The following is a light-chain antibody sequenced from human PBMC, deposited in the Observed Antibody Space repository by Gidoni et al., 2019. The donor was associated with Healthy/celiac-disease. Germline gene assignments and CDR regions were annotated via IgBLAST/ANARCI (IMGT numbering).Light chain of an antibody. Sequence: DTQMTQSPSTLSASVGDRVTITCRASQRSSSWLAWYQQKPGKAPKLLIYKASSLESGVPSRFSGSGSGTEFTRTISSLQPDDFATYYCQQYNSYPWTFGQGTKVEIK. V-gene: IGKV1-5*03. J-gene: IGKJ1*01. CDR2: KAS. CDR3: QQYNSYPWT. CDR1: QRSSSW.